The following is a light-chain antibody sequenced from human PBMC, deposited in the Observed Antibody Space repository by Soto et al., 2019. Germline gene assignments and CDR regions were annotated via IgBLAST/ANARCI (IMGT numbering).Light chain of an antibody. CDR2: CAS. Sequence: EIVMTQYPATLSVSPGERATLSCRASQSVSSNLAWYQQKPGQAPRLLIYCASTRATGIPARFSGSGSGTEFTLTISSMQSEDFAVYYCQQYNNWPQTFGQGTKVDIK. V-gene: IGKV3-15*01. CDR3: QQYNNWPQT. CDR1: QSVSSN. J-gene: IGKJ1*01.